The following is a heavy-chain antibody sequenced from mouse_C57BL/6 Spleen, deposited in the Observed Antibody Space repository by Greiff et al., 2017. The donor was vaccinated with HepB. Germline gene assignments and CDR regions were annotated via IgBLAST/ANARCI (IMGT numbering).Heavy chain of an antibody. V-gene: IGHV1-76*01. CDR1: GYTFTDYY. CDR2: IYPGSGNT. J-gene: IGHJ2*01. CDR3: ARGTTVPHFDY. Sequence: QVQLKQSGAELVRPGASVKLSCKASGYTFTDYYINWVKQRPGQGLEWIARIYPGSGNTYYNEKFKGKATLTAEKSSSTAYMQLSSLTSEDSAVYFCARGTTVPHFDYWGQGTTLTVSS. D-gene: IGHD1-1*01.